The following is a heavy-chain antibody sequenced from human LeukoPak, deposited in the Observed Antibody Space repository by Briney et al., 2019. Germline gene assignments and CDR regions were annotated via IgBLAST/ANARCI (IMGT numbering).Heavy chain of an antibody. CDR2: IYYSGST. V-gene: IGHV4-59*12. CDR1: GGSISSYY. Sequence: SETLSLTCTVSGGSISSYYWSWIRQPPGKGLEWIGYIYYSGSTNYNPSLKSRVTMSVDTSKNQFSLKLSSVTAADTAVYYCAREPYDFWSGYYWVFDYWGQGTLATVSS. J-gene: IGHJ4*02. CDR3: AREPYDFWSGYYWVFDY. D-gene: IGHD3-3*01.